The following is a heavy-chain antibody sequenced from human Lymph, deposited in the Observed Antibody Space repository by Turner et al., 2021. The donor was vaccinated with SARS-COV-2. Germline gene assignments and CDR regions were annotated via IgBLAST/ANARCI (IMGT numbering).Heavy chain of an antibody. V-gene: IGHV4-59*01. Sequence: QVQLQESGPRLVKPLEILSLTCTVSGGSMNSNYWSWIRQPPGRRLEWIGYIYDRGSTNYNPSLKSRVTISVDTSKNQFSLKLNSVTAADTAIYYCARETVNNWVDPWGQGILVTVSS. CDR1: GGSMNSNY. D-gene: IGHD2-21*02. J-gene: IGHJ5*02. CDR2: IYDRGST. CDR3: ARETVNNWVDP.